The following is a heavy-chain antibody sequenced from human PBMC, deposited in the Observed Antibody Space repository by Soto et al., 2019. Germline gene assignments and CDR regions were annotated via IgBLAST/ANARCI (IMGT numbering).Heavy chain of an antibody. V-gene: IGHV1-69*13. J-gene: IGHJ4*02. CDR2: IIPIFGTA. D-gene: IGHD1-26*01. CDR3: ASNSGSYLRYFDY. Sequence: SVKVSCKASGGTFSSYAISWVRQAPGQGLEWMGGIIPIFGTANYAQKFQGRVTITADESTSTAYMELSSLRSEDTAVYYCASNSGSYLRYFDYWGQGTLVTVSS. CDR1: GGTFSSYA.